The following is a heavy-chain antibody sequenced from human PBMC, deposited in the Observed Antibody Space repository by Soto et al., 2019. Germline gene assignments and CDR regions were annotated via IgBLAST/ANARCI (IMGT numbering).Heavy chain of an antibody. CDR1: GGSISSSSYY. D-gene: IGHD3-10*01. Sequence: SETLSLTCTVSGGSISSSSYYWGWIRQPPGKGLEWIGSIYYSGSTYYNPSLKSRVTISVDTSKNQFSLKLSCVTAAETAVYYCARLRVGFGELLGSYYYYGMDVWGQGTTVTVSS. V-gene: IGHV4-39*01. J-gene: IGHJ6*02. CDR3: ARLRVGFGELLGSYYYYGMDV. CDR2: IYYSGST.